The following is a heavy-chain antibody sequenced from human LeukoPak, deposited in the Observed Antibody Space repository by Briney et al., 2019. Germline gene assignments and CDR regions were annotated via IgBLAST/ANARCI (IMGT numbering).Heavy chain of an antibody. J-gene: IGHJ4*02. CDR1: GFTFSSYS. CDR2: ISSSSSYI. V-gene: IGHV3-21*01. CDR3: ARDLRGRWELLPESDY. D-gene: IGHD1-26*01. Sequence: GGALSLSCAASGFTFSSYSMNWVRQAPGKGLEWVSSISSSSSYIYYADSVKGRFTISRDNAKNSLYLQMNSLRAEDTAAYYCARDLRGRWELLPESDYWGQGTLVTVSS.